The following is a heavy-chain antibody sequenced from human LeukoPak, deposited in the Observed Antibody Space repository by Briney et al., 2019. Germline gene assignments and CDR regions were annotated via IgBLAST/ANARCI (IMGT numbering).Heavy chain of an antibody. J-gene: IGHJ3*02. D-gene: IGHD3-9*01. CDR1: GYTFTSYD. CDR2: MNPNSGNT. V-gene: IGHV1-8*03. Sequence: ASVKVSCKASGYTFTSYDINWVRQATGQGLEWMGWMNPNSGNTGYAQKFQGRVTITRNTSISTVYMELSSLRSEDTAVYYCARDEIPRYFDWYDAFDIWGQGTMVTVSS. CDR3: ARDEIPRYFDWYDAFDI.